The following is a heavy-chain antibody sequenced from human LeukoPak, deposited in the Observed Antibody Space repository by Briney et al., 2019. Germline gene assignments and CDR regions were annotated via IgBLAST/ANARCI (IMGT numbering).Heavy chain of an antibody. CDR3: AKGTTYYYDSSGYLPFDY. J-gene: IGHJ4*02. Sequence: GGSLRLSCAASGFTFSSYAMSWVRQAPGKGLEWVSAISGSGGSTYYADSVKGRFTISRDNSKNTLYLQMNSLRAEDTAVYYCAKGTTYYYDSSGYLPFDYWGQGTLVTVSS. CDR1: GFTFSSYA. V-gene: IGHV3-23*01. D-gene: IGHD3-22*01. CDR2: ISGSGGST.